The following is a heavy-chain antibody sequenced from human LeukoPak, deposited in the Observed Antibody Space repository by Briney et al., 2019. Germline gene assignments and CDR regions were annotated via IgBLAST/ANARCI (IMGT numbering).Heavy chain of an antibody. CDR1: GFTVITTY. D-gene: IGHD5-12*01. CDR3: ARGGYNGHDPYNFDS. Sequence: GGSLRLSCSASGFTVITTYMSWVRQAPGKGLECVSVIYTGGNTYYADSAKGRFTISRHNSENKIYLQMDSLRPEDTAAYYCARGGYNGHDPYNFDSWGQGSLVTVSS. V-gene: IGHV3-53*04. J-gene: IGHJ4*02. CDR2: IYTGGNT.